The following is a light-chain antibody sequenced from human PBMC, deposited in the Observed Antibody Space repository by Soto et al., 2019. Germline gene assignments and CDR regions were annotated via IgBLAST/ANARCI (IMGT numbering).Light chain of an antibody. CDR1: SSNIGSNY. CDR2: TNG. Sequence: QSVLTQPPSASGTPGQRVTISCSGRSSNIGSNYVYWYQQLPGTAPKLLMYTNGLRPSGVPDRVSGSKSGTSASLAISGLRSEDEAVYYCAAWDDSLNGRYVFGTGTKLTVL. J-gene: IGLJ1*01. CDR3: AAWDDSLNGRYV. V-gene: IGLV1-47*02.